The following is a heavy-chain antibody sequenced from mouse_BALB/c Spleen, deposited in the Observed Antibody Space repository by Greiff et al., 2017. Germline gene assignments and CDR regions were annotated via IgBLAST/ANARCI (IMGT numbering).Heavy chain of an antibody. D-gene: IGHD2-1*01. CDR1: GYTFTSYW. Sequence: QVQLQQPGAELVKPGASVKLSCKASGYTFTSYWMHWVKQRPGQGLEWIGEINPSNGRTNYNEKFKSKATLTVDKSSSTAYMQLSSLTSEDSAVYYCARGGYYGNLKGWYFDVWGAGTTVTVSS. V-gene: IGHV1S81*02. J-gene: IGHJ1*01. CDR3: ARGGYYGNLKGWYFDV. CDR2: INPSNGRT.